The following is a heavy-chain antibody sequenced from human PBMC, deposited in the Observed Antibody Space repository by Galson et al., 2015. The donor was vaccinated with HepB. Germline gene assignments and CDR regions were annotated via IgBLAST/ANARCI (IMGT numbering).Heavy chain of an antibody. D-gene: IGHD6-19*01. CDR1: GDSVSSNSAA. Sequence: CAISGDSVSSNSAAWNWIRQSPSRGLEWLGRACYRSKWYNDYAVSVKSRITINPDTSKNQFSLQLNSVTPEDTAVYYCARDREWLDEDYFDYWGQGTLVTVSS. V-gene: IGHV6-1*01. CDR2: ACYRSKWYN. CDR3: ARDREWLDEDYFDY. J-gene: IGHJ4*02.